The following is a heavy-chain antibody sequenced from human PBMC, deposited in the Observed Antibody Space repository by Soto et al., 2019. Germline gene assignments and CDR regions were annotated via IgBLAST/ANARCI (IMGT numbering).Heavy chain of an antibody. CDR2: ISGSGGST. Sequence: GGSLRLSCAASGFTFSSYAMSWVRQAPGKGLEWVSAISGSGGSTYYADSVTGRFTISRDNSKNTLYLQMNSLRAEDTAVYYCAQAGITIFGVVMEYGMDVWGQGTTVTVSS. J-gene: IGHJ6*02. V-gene: IGHV3-23*01. CDR1: GFTFSSYA. D-gene: IGHD3-3*01. CDR3: AQAGITIFGVVMEYGMDV.